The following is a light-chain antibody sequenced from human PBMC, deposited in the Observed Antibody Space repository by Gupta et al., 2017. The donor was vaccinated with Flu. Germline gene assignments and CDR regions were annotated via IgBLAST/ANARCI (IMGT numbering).Light chain of an antibody. CDR1: QSIKNY. J-gene: IGKJ2*03. CDR2: DAS. Sequence: EIVLTQSLATLSLAPGERATLSCRASQSIKNYLAWYHQKPGQAPRLLIYDASNRATGTPARFSGSGSGTNFTLTISSLDPEDFGVYYCHQRDNSPYSFGQGTKLEI. CDR3: HQRDNSPYS. V-gene: IGKV3-11*01.